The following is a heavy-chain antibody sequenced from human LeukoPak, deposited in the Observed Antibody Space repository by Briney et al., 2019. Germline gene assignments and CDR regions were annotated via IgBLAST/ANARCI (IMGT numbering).Heavy chain of an antibody. Sequence: SETLSLTCTVSGGSISSYYWSWIRQPPGKGLEWIGYIYYSGSTNYNPSLKSRVTMSVDTSRNQFSLRLNSVTAADTAVYYCARRLAVTGRYYFDYWGQGSLVTVSS. V-gene: IGHV4-59*01. D-gene: IGHD4-11*01. CDR1: GGSISSYY. CDR3: ARRLAVTGRYYFDY. CDR2: IYYSGST. J-gene: IGHJ4*02.